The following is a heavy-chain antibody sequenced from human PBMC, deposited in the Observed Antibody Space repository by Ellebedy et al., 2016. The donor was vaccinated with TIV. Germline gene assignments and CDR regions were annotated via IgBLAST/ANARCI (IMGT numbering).Heavy chain of an antibody. D-gene: IGHD1-1*01. CDR1: GYTFTSYY. CDR2: INPSGGST. CDR3: ARDRRNDVYPAGGSNYGMDV. Sequence: AASVKVSCKASGYTFTSYYMHWVRQAPGQGLEWMGIINPSGGSTSYAQKLQGRVTMTRDTSTSTVYMELSSLRSEDTAVYYCARDRRNDVYPAGGSNYGMDVWGQGTTVTVSS. J-gene: IGHJ6*02. V-gene: IGHV1-46*04.